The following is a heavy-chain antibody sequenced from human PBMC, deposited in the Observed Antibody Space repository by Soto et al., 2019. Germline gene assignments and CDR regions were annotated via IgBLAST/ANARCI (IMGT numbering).Heavy chain of an antibody. CDR2: ISSNGVGT. V-gene: IGHV3-64*01. CDR1: GFTLSGYA. J-gene: IGHJ6*03. Sequence: EVQLAESGGGLAQPGGSLRLSCAASGFTLSGYAMDWVRQAPGKGLEYVSGISSNGVGTYYANSVQGRFTISRDKSKNTGYLQMGRLRPEDMAVYYCARRARPDFYYMDVWGKGPTVTVS. D-gene: IGHD6-6*01. CDR3: ARRARPDFYYMDV.